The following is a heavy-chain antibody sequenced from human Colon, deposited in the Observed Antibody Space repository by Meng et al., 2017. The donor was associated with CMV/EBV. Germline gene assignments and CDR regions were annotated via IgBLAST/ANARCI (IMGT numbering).Heavy chain of an antibody. D-gene: IGHD3-16*01. CDR1: RFTFSSYA. Sequence: GGSLRLSCAASRFTFSSYAMTWVRQTPGKGLEWVSLIFSGGSNTFYADSVKARFTISRDNSKNTLYLQMNSLRVEDTAMYYCVKTSYSYASGFPDYWGQGTLVTVSS. CDR3: VKTSYSYASGFPDY. V-gene: IGHV3-23*03. J-gene: IGHJ4*02. CDR2: IFSGGSNT.